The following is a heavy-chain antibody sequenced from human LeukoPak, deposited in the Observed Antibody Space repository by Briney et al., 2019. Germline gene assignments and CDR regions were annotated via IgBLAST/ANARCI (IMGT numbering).Heavy chain of an antibody. CDR2: IYSDNT. CDR1: GFTVSSNS. CDR3: ARGGWVVVPAYQLDP. Sequence: GGSLRLSCTVSGFTVSSNSMSWVRQAPGKGLEWVSFIYSDNTHYSDSVKGRFTISRDNSKNTLYLQMNSLRAEDTAVYYCARGGWVVVPAYQLDPWGQGTLVTVSS. V-gene: IGHV3-53*01. J-gene: IGHJ5*02. D-gene: IGHD2-2*01.